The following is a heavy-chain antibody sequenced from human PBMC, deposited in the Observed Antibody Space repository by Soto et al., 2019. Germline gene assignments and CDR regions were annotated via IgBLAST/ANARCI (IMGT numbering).Heavy chain of an antibody. CDR1: GGSLSGYY. V-gene: IGHV4-59*08. Sequence: PSETLSLTCSVSGGSLSGYYWSWIRQPPGKGLEWIGYIYYSGSTNYNPSLKSRVTISMGTSKNQFSLKLSSVTAADTAVYYCARHIVVAGSPFDYWGQGTLVTVSS. J-gene: IGHJ4*02. D-gene: IGHD6-19*01. CDR3: ARHIVVAGSPFDY. CDR2: IYYSGST.